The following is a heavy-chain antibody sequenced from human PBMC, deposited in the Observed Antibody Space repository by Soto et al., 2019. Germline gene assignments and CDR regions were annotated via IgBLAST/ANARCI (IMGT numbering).Heavy chain of an antibody. CDR2: ISGSGGST. CDR1: GFTFSSYA. CDR3: ANHFPNYCSTASCYFDC. J-gene: IGHJ4*02. Sequence: HPGGSLRLSCAASGFTFSSYAMSWVRQAPGKGLEWVSAISGSGGSTFYADSVKGRFTISRYNSKNTLFLQMNSLRAEDTAVYYCANHFPNYCSTASCYFDCWGKGTLVTVSS. D-gene: IGHD2-2*01. V-gene: IGHV3-23*01.